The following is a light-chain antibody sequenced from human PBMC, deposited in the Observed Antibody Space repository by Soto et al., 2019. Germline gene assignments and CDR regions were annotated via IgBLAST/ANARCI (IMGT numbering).Light chain of an antibody. J-gene: IGKJ2*01. Sequence: IVMTQSPATLSVSPGERVTLTCRASQSVNSNLAWYQQKPGQAPRHLIYGVSTRATDIPARFSGSGSGTEFTLTISNLQSEDFAVYYCQQYNNWPFTFGQGAKLEMK. CDR3: QQYNNWPFT. V-gene: IGKV3D-15*01. CDR2: GVS. CDR1: QSVNSN.